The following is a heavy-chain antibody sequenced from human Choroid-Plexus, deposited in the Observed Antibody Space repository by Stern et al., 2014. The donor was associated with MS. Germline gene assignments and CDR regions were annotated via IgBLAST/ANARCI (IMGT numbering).Heavy chain of an antibody. J-gene: IGHJ5*02. CDR3: AKDRQYLTYFFNH. D-gene: IGHD2/OR15-2a*01. CDR2: LSYDGSNK. V-gene: IGHV3-30*18. Sequence: VQLVESGGGVVQPGRPLRLSCVASGFTFGSCAMHWVRQAPGKGLEWVAVLSYDGSNKYYADSVKSRFTITRDNSQNTLYMQMSSLRPEDTAVYYCAKDRQYLTYFFNHWGQGSLVTVSS. CDR1: GFTFGSCA.